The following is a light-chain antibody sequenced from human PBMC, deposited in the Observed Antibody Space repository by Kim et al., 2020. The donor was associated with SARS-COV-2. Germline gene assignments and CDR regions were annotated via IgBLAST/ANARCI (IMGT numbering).Light chain of an antibody. CDR3: QQYYSTPPT. Sequence: DIVMTQSPDSLAVSLGERATINCKSSQSVLYSSNNKNYLAWYQQKPGQPPKLLIYWASTRESGVHDRFSGSGSGTDFTLTISSLQAEDVAVYYCQQYYSTPPTFVPGTKVDIK. V-gene: IGKV4-1*01. CDR2: WAS. CDR1: QSVLYSSNNKNY. J-gene: IGKJ3*01.